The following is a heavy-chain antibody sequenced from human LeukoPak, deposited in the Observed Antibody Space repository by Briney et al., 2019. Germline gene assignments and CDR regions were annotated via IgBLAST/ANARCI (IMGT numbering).Heavy chain of an antibody. Sequence: PSETLSLTCTVSGGSISSYYCNWIRQPPGKGLEWIGNIFYSGSTNYNPSLKSRVTISVDTSKNQFSLKLSSMTAADTAVYYCARGGRRDIVAVWGQGTLVTVSS. CDR3: ARGGRRDIVAV. D-gene: IGHD5-12*01. V-gene: IGHV4-59*01. CDR1: GGSISSYY. CDR2: IFYSGST. J-gene: IGHJ4*02.